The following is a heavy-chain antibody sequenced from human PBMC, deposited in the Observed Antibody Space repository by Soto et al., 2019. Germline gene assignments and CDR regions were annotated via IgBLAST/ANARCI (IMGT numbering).Heavy chain of an antibody. CDR3: ARDDDYGYKGLEY. D-gene: IGHD4-17*01. CDR2: IGSDGRRA. J-gene: IGHJ4*02. V-gene: IGHV3-33*01. CDR1: GFTFGRHG. Sequence: QVQLVESGGGVVQPGGSLRISCAASGFTFGRHGMQWVRQAPGKGLEWVAVIGSDGRRASYADSVKGRFTISRDNGQNTLYLQMNSLSAEEAAVYYCARDDDYGYKGLEYWGQGTLVTVSS.